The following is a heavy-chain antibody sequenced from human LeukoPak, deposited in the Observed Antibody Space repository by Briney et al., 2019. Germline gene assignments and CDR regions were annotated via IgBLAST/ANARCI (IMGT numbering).Heavy chain of an antibody. Sequence: PSETLSLTCTVSGGSLSSSSYYWGWIRQPPGKGLEWIGSIYYSGSTYYNPSPKSRVTISVDTSKNQFSLKLSSVTAADTAVYYCASLSYYDFWSATVDYWGQGTLVTVSS. CDR3: ASLSYYDFWSATVDY. D-gene: IGHD3-3*01. J-gene: IGHJ4*02. CDR2: IYYSGST. CDR1: GGSLSSSSYY. V-gene: IGHV4-39*01.